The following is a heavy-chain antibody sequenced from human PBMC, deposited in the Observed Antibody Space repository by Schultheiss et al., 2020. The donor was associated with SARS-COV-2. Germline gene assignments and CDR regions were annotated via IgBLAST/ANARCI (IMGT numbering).Heavy chain of an antibody. CDR1: GGSISSYY. Sequence: SQTLSLTCTVSGGSISSYYWSWIRQPPGKGLEWIGYIYYSGSTNYNPSLKSRVTISVDTSKNQFSLKLSSVTAADTAVYYCARGWGNYYYYGMDVWGQGTTVTVSS. CDR2: IYYSGST. D-gene: IGHD7-27*01. V-gene: IGHV4-59*01. J-gene: IGHJ6*02. CDR3: ARGWGNYYYYGMDV.